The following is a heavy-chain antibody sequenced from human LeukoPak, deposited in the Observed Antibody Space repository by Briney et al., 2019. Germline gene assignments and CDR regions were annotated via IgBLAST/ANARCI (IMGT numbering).Heavy chain of an antibody. CDR2: IYYSGST. CDR1: GGSISSYY. CDR3: ARKYYDILTGYWYFDY. Sequence: PSETLSLTCTVSGGSISSYYWSWIRQPPGKGLEWIGCIYYSGSTNYNPSLKSRVTISVDTSKNQFSLKLSSVTAADTAVYYCARKYYDILTGYWYFDYWGQGTLVTVSS. V-gene: IGHV4-59*01. D-gene: IGHD3-9*01. J-gene: IGHJ4*02.